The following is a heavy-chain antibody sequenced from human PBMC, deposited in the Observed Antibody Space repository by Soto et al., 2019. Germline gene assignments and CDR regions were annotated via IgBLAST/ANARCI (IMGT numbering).Heavy chain of an antibody. CDR3: ARDGPGYCTNGVCYRDYYYGMDV. V-gene: IGHV4-59*01. CDR2: IYYSGST. J-gene: IGHJ6*02. D-gene: IGHD2-8*01. Sequence: PSETLSLTCTVSGGSISSYYWSWIRQPPGKGLEWSGYIYYSGSTNYNPSLKSRVTISVDTSKNQFSLKLSSVTAADTAVYYCARDGPGYCTNGVCYRDYYYGMDVWGQGTTVTVSS. CDR1: GGSISSYY.